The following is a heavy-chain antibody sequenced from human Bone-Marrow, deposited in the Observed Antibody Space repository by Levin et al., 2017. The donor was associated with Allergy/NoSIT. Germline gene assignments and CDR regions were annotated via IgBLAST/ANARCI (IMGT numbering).Heavy chain of an antibody. CDR1: GGSISSGGYY. CDR3: ARSRTRWYFDL. D-gene: IGHD1-14*01. Sequence: SETLSLTCTVSGGSISSGGYYWSWIRQHPGKGLEWIGYIYYSGSTYYNPSLKSRVTISVDTSKNQFSLKLSSVTAADTAVYYCARSRTRWYFDLWGRGTLVTVSS. CDR2: IYYSGST. J-gene: IGHJ2*01. V-gene: IGHV4-31*03.